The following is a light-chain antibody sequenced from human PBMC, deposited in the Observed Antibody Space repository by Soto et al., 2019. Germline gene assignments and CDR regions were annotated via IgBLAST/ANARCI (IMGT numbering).Light chain of an antibody. J-gene: IGKJ4*01. V-gene: IGKV3-15*01. CDR2: GAS. Sequence: EIVMTQSPATLSVSPGERATLSCRASQSVSSNLAWYQQKPGQAPRLLIYGASSRATGIPVRFSGSGSGTEFTLTISSLQSEDFAVYYCQQYGNSPLTFGGGTKVDIK. CDR3: QQYGNSPLT. CDR1: QSVSSN.